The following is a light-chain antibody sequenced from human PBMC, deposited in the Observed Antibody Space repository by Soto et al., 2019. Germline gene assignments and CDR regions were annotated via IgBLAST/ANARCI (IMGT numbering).Light chain of an antibody. CDR3: MQALQTPWT. J-gene: IGKJ1*01. V-gene: IGKV2-28*01. CDR1: QSLLQSDGYNY. CDR2: LGS. Sequence: DIVMTQSPLSLPVTPGEPASISCRSSQSLLQSDGYNYLDWYLQKPGQSPHLLIYLGSTRASGVPDRFSGSGSGTDFTLKISRVEAEDVGVYYCMQALQTPWTFGQGTKVEIK.